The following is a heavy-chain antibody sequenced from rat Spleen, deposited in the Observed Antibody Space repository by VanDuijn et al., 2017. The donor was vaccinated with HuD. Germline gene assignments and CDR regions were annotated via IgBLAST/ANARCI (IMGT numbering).Heavy chain of an antibody. V-gene: IGHV5-27*01. Sequence: EVQLVESGGGLVRPGGSLKLSCSVSGFTFSNFDMAWVRQAPTKGLEWVSSISPSGVTYYRDSVKGRFTISRDNAKSTLYLQMDSLRSEDTATYYCTTRPYYSSLNWFPYWGQGTLVTVSS. CDR1: GFTFSNFD. J-gene: IGHJ3*01. CDR3: TTRPYYSSLNWFPY. D-gene: IGHD1-2*01. CDR2: ISPSGVT.